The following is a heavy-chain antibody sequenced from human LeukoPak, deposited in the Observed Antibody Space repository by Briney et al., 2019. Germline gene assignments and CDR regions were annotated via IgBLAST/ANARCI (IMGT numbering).Heavy chain of an antibody. V-gene: IGHV3-23*01. CDR1: GFTFSSYA. Sequence: PGGSLRLSCAASGFTFSSYAMSWVRQAPGKGLEWVSAISGSGGSTYYADSVKGRFTISRDSSKNTLFLQMNSLRAEDTAVYYCAKNSVYYGSGSIRGDYFDYWGQGTLVTVSS. D-gene: IGHD3-10*01. CDR3: AKNSVYYGSGSIRGDYFDY. J-gene: IGHJ4*02. CDR2: ISGSGGST.